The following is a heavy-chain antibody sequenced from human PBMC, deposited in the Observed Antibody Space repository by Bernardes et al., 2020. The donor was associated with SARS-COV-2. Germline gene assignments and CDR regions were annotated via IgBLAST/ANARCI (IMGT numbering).Heavy chain of an antibody. D-gene: IGHD3-10*01. J-gene: IGHJ6*02. V-gene: IGHV3-23*01. CDR1: GFTFSSYA. CDR3: AKDYMVRGVDDYYYYGMDV. Sequence: GGSLRLSCAASGFTFSSYAMSWVRQAPGKGLEWVSAISGSGGSTYYADSVKGRFTISRDNSKNTLYLQMNSLRAEDTAVYYCAKDYMVRGVDDYYYYGMDVWGQGTTVTVSS. CDR2: ISGSGGST.